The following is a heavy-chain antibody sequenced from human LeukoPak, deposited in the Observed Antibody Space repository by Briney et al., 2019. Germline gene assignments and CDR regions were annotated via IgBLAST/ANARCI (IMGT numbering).Heavy chain of an antibody. CDR3: ARSKEDCCGSFDP. CDR1: GFTFSSYG. D-gene: IGHD2-15*01. V-gene: IGHV3-30*02. J-gene: IGHJ5*02. Sequence: GGSLRLSCAASGFTFSSYGMHWVRQAPGKGLEWVAFIRYDGSNKYYADSVKGRFTISRDNSKNTLYLQMNSLRVEDTAVYYCARSKEDCCGSFDPWGQGTLVTVSS. CDR2: IRYDGSNK.